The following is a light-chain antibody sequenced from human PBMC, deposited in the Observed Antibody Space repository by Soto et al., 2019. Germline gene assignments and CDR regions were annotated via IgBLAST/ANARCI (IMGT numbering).Light chain of an antibody. J-gene: IGKJ1*01. Sequence: EIVMPQSPATLSLSPGARATLSCRASQTIDNTLAWYQRKPGQAPRLLIYGASTRATGIPARFSGSGSGTEFTLTISSLQSEDFAVYYCKQYINWPRTVGQGTKVDIK. CDR1: QTIDNT. CDR2: GAS. CDR3: KQYINWPRT. V-gene: IGKV3-15*01.